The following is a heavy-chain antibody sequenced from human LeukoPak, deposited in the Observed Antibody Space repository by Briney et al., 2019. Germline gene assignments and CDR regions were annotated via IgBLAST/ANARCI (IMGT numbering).Heavy chain of an antibody. D-gene: IGHD3-3*01. CDR3: ARDSTGSSYDFWSGYYRDYYYYGMDV. CDR2: IWYDGSNK. J-gene: IGHJ6*02. V-gene: IGHV3-33*01. CDR1: GFTFSSYG. Sequence: GRSLRLSCAASGFTFSSYGMHWVRQAPGKGLEWVAVIWYDGSNKYYADSVKGRFTISRDNSKNTLYLQMNSLRAEDTAVYYCARDSTGSSYDFWSGYYRDYYYYGMDVWGQGTTVTVSS.